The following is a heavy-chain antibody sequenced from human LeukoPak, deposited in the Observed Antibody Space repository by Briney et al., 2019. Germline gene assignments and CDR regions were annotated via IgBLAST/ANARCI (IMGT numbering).Heavy chain of an antibody. J-gene: IGHJ4*02. CDR2: ISYDGSNK. CDR3: ARDRSYSYFDY. Sequence: GGSLRLSCAASGFTFSSYAMHWVRQAPGKGLEWVAVISYDGSNKYYADSVKGRFTISRDNSKNTLYPQMNSLRAEDTAVYYCARDRSYSYFDYWGQGTLVTVSS. D-gene: IGHD1-26*01. CDR1: GFTFSSYA. V-gene: IGHV3-30-3*01.